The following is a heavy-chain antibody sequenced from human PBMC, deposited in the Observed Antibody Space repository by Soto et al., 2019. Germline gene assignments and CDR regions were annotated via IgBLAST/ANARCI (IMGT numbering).Heavy chain of an antibody. CDR3: ARAHYDFWSGYRYLYGMDV. CDR2: IIPIFGTA. D-gene: IGHD3-3*01. CDR1: GGTFSSYA. Sequence: SVKVSCKASGGTFSSYAISWVRQAPGQGLEWMGGIIPIFGTANYAQKFQGRVTITADKSTSTAYMELSSLRSEDTAVYYCARAHYDFWSGYRYLYGMDVWSQGTTVTVSS. J-gene: IGHJ6*02. V-gene: IGHV1-69*06.